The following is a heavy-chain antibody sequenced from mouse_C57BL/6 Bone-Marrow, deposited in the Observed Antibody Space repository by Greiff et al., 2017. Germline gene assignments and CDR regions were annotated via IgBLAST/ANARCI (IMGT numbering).Heavy chain of an antibody. Sequence: QVQLQQSGPELVKPGASVKISCKASGYAFSSSWLNWVKQRPGTGLEWIGRIYPGDGDTNYNGKFKGKATLTADKSSSTAYMQLSSLTSEDSAVYFWARNYYGSSAWCAYWGQGTLVTVSA. CDR1: GYAFSSSW. J-gene: IGHJ3*01. V-gene: IGHV1-82*01. CDR3: ARNYYGSSAWCAY. D-gene: IGHD1-1*01. CDR2: IYPGDGDT.